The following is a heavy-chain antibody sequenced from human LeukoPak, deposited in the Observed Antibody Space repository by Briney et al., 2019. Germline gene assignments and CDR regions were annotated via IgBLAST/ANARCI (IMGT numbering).Heavy chain of an antibody. CDR2: IYSGGST. Sequence: GGSLRLSCAASGFTVSSNYMSRVRQAPGKGLEWVSVIYSGGSTYYADSAKGRFTISRDNSKNTLYLQMNSLRAEDTAVYYCARGTPRFPLDYWGQGTLVTVSS. D-gene: IGHD1-1*01. V-gene: IGHV3-53*01. J-gene: IGHJ4*02. CDR3: ARGTPRFPLDY. CDR1: GFTVSSNY.